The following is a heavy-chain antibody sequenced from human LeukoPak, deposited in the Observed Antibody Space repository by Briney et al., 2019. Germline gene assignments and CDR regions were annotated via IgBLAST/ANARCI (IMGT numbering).Heavy chain of an antibody. V-gene: IGHV3-30*18. D-gene: IGHD3-22*01. CDR1: GFTFSSYG. CDR3: AKLYEGYYDSSGYPPNGAFDI. CDR2: ISYDGSNK. J-gene: IGHJ3*02. Sequence: PGGSLRLSCAASGFTFSSYGMHWVRQAPGKGLEWVAVISYDGSNKYYAGSVKGRFTISRDNSKNTLYLQMNSLRAEDTAVYYCAKLYEGYYDSSGYPPNGAFDIWGQGTMVTVSS.